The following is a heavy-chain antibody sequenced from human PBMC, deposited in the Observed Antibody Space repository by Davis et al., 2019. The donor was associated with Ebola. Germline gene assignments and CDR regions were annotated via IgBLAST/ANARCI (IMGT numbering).Heavy chain of an antibody. Sequence: PGGSLRLSCAASGFTFNDYAMSWVRQAPGKGLEWVATISGSGQTTYYADSMKGRFTISRDSPEGSVYLQIDSLRVEDTAIYYCAKDPRTRTTTSSYYCDNWGPGTLVTVSS. J-gene: IGHJ4*02. V-gene: IGHV3-23*01. CDR1: GFTFNDYA. D-gene: IGHD4-11*01. CDR3: AKDPRTRTTTSSYYCDN. CDR2: ISGSGQTT.